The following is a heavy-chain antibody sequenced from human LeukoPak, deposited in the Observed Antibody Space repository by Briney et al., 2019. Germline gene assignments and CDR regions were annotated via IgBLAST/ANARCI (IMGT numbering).Heavy chain of an antibody. Sequence: GASVKVSCKASGYTFTSYDINWVRQATGQGLEWMGWMNPNSGNTGYAQKFQGRVTMTRNTSISTAYMELSSLRSEDTAVYYCARGSIEDYYGSGSQNWFDPWGQGTLVTVSS. CDR1: GYTFTSYD. D-gene: IGHD3-10*01. CDR2: MNPNSGNT. J-gene: IGHJ5*02. V-gene: IGHV1-8*01. CDR3: ARGSIEDYYGSGSQNWFDP.